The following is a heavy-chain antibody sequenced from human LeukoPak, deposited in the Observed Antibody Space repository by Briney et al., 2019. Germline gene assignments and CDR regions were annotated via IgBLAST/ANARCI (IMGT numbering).Heavy chain of an antibody. D-gene: IGHD1-26*01. Sequence: PGGSLRLSCAASGFTFSSYEMNWVRQAPGKGLEWVSYISSRGSSIYYADSVKGRFTISRDNAKNSLYLQMDSLRAEDTAVYYRARYSVTYVALDYWGQGTLVTVSS. J-gene: IGHJ4*02. V-gene: IGHV3-48*03. CDR3: ARYSVTYVALDY. CDR2: ISSRGSSI. CDR1: GFTFSSYE.